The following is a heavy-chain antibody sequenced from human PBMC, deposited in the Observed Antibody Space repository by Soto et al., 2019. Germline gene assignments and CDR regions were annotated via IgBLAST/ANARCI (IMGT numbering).Heavy chain of an antibody. V-gene: IGHV3-66*01. CDR2: IHRGGST. D-gene: IGHD3-10*01. J-gene: IGHJ4*01. CDR3: ARNANAYGSLFDY. CDR1: GFTVGNNY. Sequence: GGSLRLSCAASGFTVGNNYMSWVRQAPGKGLEWVSIIHRGGSTSYADSVKGRFTISRDSSKNILYLQINGLTADDTAVYYCARNANAYGSLFDYWGHGALVTVSS.